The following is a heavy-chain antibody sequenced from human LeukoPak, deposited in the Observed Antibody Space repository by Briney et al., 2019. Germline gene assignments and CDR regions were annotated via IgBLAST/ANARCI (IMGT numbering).Heavy chain of an antibody. CDR2: NDSGGNT. V-gene: IGHV3-23*01. CDR1: GFTFSSYA. J-gene: IGHJ4*02. D-gene: IGHD3-10*01. CDR3: AKTSAGIRGGYFDY. Sequence: GGSLRLSCAASGFTFSSYAMGWVRQAPGKGLEWVSLNDSGGNTYYADSVKGRFTISRDNSKNTLFLQMSSLRAEDTAVYYCAKTSAGIRGGYFDYWGQGTLVTVSS.